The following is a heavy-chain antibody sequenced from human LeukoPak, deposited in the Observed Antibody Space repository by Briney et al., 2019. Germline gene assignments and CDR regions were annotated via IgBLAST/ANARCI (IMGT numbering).Heavy chain of an antibody. D-gene: IGHD6-19*01. Sequence: ASVKVSCKASGYTFTGFHIHLLRQAPGQGLEWMGWINPNSGDTSFAQNFQGRVTMTRDTSISTAYMELSRLRSDDTAVYYCARDRIAVADPRDAFDIWGQGTMVTVSS. J-gene: IGHJ3*02. CDR2: INPNSGDT. CDR1: GYTFTGFH. V-gene: IGHV1-2*02. CDR3: ARDRIAVADPRDAFDI.